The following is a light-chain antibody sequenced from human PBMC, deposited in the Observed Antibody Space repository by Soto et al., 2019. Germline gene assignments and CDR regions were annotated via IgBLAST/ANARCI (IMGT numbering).Light chain of an antibody. J-gene: IGKJ2*01. CDR3: QQYADYSGT. V-gene: IGKV1-5*01. CDR1: QYISEW. Sequence: DIQMTQSPSTLSASVGDRVTITCRASQYISEWSAWYQQRPGMAPKLLIYGASTWQTGVPSRFSGSGSGTDFTLTISSLQPDDFATYYCQQYADYSGTFGQGTKLESK. CDR2: GAS.